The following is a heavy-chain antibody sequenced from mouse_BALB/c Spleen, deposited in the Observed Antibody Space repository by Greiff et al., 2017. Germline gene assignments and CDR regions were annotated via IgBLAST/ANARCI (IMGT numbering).Heavy chain of an antibody. CDR3: AREVLWSYAMDY. Sequence: EVQVVESGPGLVKPSQSLSLTCSVTGYSITSGYYWNWIRQFPGNKLEWMGYISYDGSNNYNPSLKNRISITRDTSKNQFFLKLNSVTTEDTATYYCAREVLWSYAMDYWGQGTSVTVSS. CDR2: ISYDGSN. CDR1: GYSITSGYY. D-gene: IGHD1-1*02. V-gene: IGHV3-6*02. J-gene: IGHJ4*01.